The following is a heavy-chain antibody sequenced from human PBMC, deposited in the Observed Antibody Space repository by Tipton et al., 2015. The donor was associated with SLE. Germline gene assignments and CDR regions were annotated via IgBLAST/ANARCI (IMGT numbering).Heavy chain of an antibody. Sequence: TLSLTCSVSGGSLSGHYWSWIRQTPGMRLEWIGYIYFSGSTNYNPSLKSRLTISVDTSKNQFSLKLTSVTAADTAVYYCARGSDGEYVRYFDVWGPGTLVTVSS. CDR2: IYFSGST. D-gene: IGHD4-17*01. CDR3: ARGSDGEYVRYFDV. J-gene: IGHJ2*01. V-gene: IGHV4-4*09. CDR1: GGSLSGHY.